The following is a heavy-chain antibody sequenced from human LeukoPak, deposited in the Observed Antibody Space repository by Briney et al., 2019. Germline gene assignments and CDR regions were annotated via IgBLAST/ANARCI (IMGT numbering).Heavy chain of an antibody. CDR3: ARDIGIAVAGSFDY. Sequence: GGSLRLSCEASGFTFSSYAMTWVRQAPGKGLEWVSAISYSADNTYYADSVKGRFTISRDNAKNSLYLQMNSLRAEDTAVYYCARDIGIAVAGSFDYWGQGTLVTVSS. J-gene: IGHJ4*02. D-gene: IGHD6-19*01. CDR1: GFTFSSYA. CDR2: ISYSADNT. V-gene: IGHV3-23*01.